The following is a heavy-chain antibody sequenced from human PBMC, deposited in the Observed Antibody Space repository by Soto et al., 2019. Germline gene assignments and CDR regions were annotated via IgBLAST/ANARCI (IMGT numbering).Heavy chain of an antibody. V-gene: IGHV3-23*01. CDR2: INGSGGST. CDR1: GFTFSSYA. Sequence: GGSLGLSCAASGFTFSSYALSGVRQAPGRGVEWVSAINGSGGSTSYADSVKGRFTISRDNSKNTLYLQMNSLRAEDTAVYYCAKLSTRYFDYWGQGTLVTVSS. J-gene: IGHJ4*02. CDR3: AKLSTRYFDY. D-gene: IGHD4-17*01.